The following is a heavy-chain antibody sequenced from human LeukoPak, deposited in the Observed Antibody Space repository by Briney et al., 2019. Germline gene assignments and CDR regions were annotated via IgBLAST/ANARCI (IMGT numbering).Heavy chain of an antibody. V-gene: IGHV3-30-3*01. CDR3: ARAAADAFDI. CDR1: GFTFSSYA. Sequence: PGGSLRLSCAASGFTFSSYAMHWVRQAPGKGLEWVAVISYDGSNKYYADSVKGRFTISRDNSKNTLYLQMNSLRAEDTAVYYCARAAADAFDIWGQGTMVTVSS. J-gene: IGHJ3*02. D-gene: IGHD6-13*01. CDR2: ISYDGSNK.